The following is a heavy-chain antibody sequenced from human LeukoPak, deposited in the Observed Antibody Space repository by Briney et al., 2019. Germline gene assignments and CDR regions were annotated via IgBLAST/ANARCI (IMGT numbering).Heavy chain of an antibody. D-gene: IGHD4-23*01. Sequence: GGSLRLSCAASGFSFSNAWMTWVRQAPGKGLEWVGRIRSKIDGGTTEYAAPVKGRFTISRDDLRNTLYLQINSLKTDDTGVYYCASRDYGDNYGSDFWGQGTLVTVSS. CDR2: IRSKIDGGTT. J-gene: IGHJ4*02. V-gene: IGHV3-15*01. CDR1: GFSFSNAW. CDR3: ASRDYGDNYGSDF.